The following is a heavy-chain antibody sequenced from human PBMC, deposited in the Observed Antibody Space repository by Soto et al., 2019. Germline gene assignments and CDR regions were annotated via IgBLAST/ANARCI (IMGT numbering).Heavy chain of an antibody. V-gene: IGHV1-18*01. Sequence: QVQLVQSGAEVKQPGASVKVSCKASGYTFTNYGFTWVRQAPGQGLEWLGWISTYNGNTKYAQKVQGRLTMTTDTSTSTANMELTSLRSDDTALYYCARTTVTASYYYMGVWGKGSTVTVSS. CDR2: ISTYNGNT. CDR3: ARTTVTASYYYMGV. CDR1: GYTFTNYG. J-gene: IGHJ6*03. D-gene: IGHD4-17*01.